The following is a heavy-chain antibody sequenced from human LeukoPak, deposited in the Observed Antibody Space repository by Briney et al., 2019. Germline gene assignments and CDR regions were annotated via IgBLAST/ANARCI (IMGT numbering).Heavy chain of an antibody. CDR2: IYYSGST. J-gene: IGHJ5*02. CDR3: ARHMAAANWFDP. CDR1: GGSTSSYY. Sequence: PSETLSLTCTVSGGSTSSYYWSWIRQPPGKGLEWIGYIYYSGSTNYNPSLKSRVTISVDTSKNQFSLKLSSVTAADTAVYYCARHMAAANWFDPWGQGTLVTVSS. V-gene: IGHV4-59*08. D-gene: IGHD6-13*01.